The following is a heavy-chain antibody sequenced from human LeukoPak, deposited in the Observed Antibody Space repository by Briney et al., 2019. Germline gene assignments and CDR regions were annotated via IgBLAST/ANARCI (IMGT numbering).Heavy chain of an antibody. Sequence: GGSLRLSCAASGFTFSSYSMNWVRQAPGKGLEWVSAISGNGGSTYYAHSVKGLFTISRDNSKNTLYLQMNSLRAEDTAVYYCAKQYYDSSGYEPADAFDIWGQGTMVTVSS. V-gene: IGHV3-23*01. CDR2: ISGNGGST. D-gene: IGHD3-22*01. CDR1: GFTFSSYS. CDR3: AKQYYDSSGYEPADAFDI. J-gene: IGHJ3*02.